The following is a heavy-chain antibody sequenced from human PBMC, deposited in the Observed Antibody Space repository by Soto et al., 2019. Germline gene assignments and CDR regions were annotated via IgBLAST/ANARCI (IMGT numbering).Heavy chain of an antibody. CDR1: GGSFSGYY. D-gene: IGHD2-8*01. V-gene: IGHV4-34*01. J-gene: IGHJ5*02. Sequence: QVQLQQWGAGLLKPSETLSLTCAVYGGSFSGYYWSWIRQPPGKGLEWIGEINHSGSTNYNPSLKSRVTISVDTSKNQFSLKLSSVTAADTAVYYCARGRPAYCTNGVCYGLTRSLYWFDPWGQGTLVTVSS. CDR3: ARGRPAYCTNGVCYGLTRSLYWFDP. CDR2: INHSGST.